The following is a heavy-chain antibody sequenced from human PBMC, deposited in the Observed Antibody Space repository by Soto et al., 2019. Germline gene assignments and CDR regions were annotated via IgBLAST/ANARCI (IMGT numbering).Heavy chain of an antibody. CDR1: GGSISTGGYY. CDR2: FYYSGST. CDR3: ARSVFP. V-gene: IGHV4-31*03. Sequence: QVQLQESGPGLVKPSQTLSLTCTVSGGSISTGGYYWNWIRQHPGKGLEWIGYFYYSGSTYYNPSLRSRVTISVNKSKNQCSLKLSSVTAADTAVYYCARSVFPWRQRTKVTVYS. J-gene: IGHJ5*02.